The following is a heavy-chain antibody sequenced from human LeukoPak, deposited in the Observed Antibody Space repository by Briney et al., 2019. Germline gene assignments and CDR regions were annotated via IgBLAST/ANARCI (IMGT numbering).Heavy chain of an antibody. CDR1: GSSINNFY. CDR2: VHSSGRT. J-gene: IGHJ4*01. V-gene: IGHV4-59*08. Sequence: SETLSLTCTVSGSSINNFYWSWIRQSPGKGLEWIGYVHSSGRTDYNPSLRSRVSMSADTSKSQLSLRLTSVTAADTAVYFCARHDEECPGEYCFLLSFDYWGPGSLVTVSS. D-gene: IGHD2-8*02. CDR3: ARHDEECPGEYCFLLSFDY.